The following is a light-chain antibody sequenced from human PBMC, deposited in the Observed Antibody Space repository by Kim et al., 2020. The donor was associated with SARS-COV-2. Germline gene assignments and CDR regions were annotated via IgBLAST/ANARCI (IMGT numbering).Light chain of an antibody. CDR1: QSVSSSY. CDR2: GTS. CDR3: QQYGSSPRT. V-gene: IGKV3-20*01. Sequence: DTVLTQSPGTLSLSPGERATLSCRASQSVSSSYFAWYQQKPGQAPRLLIYGTSSRATGIPDRFSGSGSGTDFTLTISRLEPEDFAMYYCQQYGSSPRTFGQGTKVDIK. J-gene: IGKJ1*01.